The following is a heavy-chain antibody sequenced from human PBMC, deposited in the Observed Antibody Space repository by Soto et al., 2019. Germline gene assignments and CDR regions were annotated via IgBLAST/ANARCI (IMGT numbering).Heavy chain of an antibody. CDR3: ASIYCSGGSCYPVDAFDI. Sequence: QLQLQESGPGLVKPSETLSLTCTVSGGSISSSSYYWGWIRQPPGTGLEWIGSIYYSGSTYYNPSLKSRVTISVDTSKNQLSLKLSSVTAADTAVYYCASIYCSGGSCYPVDAFDIWGQGTMVTVSS. J-gene: IGHJ3*02. D-gene: IGHD2-15*01. CDR2: IYYSGST. V-gene: IGHV4-39*01. CDR1: GGSISSSSYY.